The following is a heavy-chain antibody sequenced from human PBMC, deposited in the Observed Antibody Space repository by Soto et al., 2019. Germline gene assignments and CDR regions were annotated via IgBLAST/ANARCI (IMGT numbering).Heavy chain of an antibody. J-gene: IGHJ4*02. Sequence: ASVKVSCKASGYTFTSYGISWVRQAPGQGLEWMGWIGAYNGNTNYAQKLQGRVTMTTDTSTSTAYMELRSLRSDDTAVYYCARDNYYDSSGYYPSDYWGQGTLVTVSS. CDR1: GYTFTSYG. D-gene: IGHD3-22*01. V-gene: IGHV1-18*01. CDR3: ARDNYYDSSGYYPSDY. CDR2: IGAYNGNT.